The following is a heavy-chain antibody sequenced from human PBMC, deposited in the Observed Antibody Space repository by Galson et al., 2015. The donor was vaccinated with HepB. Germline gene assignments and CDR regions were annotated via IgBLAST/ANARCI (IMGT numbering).Heavy chain of an antibody. D-gene: IGHD6-19*01. J-gene: IGHJ4*02. CDR1: GFTFSSYE. V-gene: IGHV3-48*03. CDR2: ISSSGSTI. CDR3: ARVGEIAVAGSFDC. Sequence: SLRLSCAASGFTFSSYEMNWVRQAPGKGLEWVSYISSSGSTIFYRDSVKGRFTISRDNAKNSLYLHMNSLRAEDTAVYYCARVGEIAVAGSFDCWGQGTLVTVSS.